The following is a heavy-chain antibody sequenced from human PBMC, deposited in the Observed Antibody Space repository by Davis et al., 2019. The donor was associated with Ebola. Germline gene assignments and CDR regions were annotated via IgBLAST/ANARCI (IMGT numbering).Heavy chain of an antibody. CDR1: GYTFTSYD. V-gene: IGHV1-8*01. D-gene: IGHD2-8*01. Sequence: ASVKVSCKASGYTFTSYDITWVRQATGQGLQWMGWMNPNSGNTGYAQKFQGRVTLTRSTSISTAYMELSSLRSDDTAVYYCARAPSLKADGPTWYNWVDPWGQGTLVTVSS. CDR3: ARAPSLKADGPTWYNWVDP. CDR2: MNPNSGNT. J-gene: IGHJ5*02.